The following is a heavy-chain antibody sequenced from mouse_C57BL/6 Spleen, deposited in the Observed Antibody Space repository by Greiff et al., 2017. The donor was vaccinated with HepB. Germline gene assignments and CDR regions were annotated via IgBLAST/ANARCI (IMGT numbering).Heavy chain of an antibody. J-gene: IGHJ3*01. V-gene: IGHV7-3*01. CDR2: IRNKANGYTT. CDR1: GFTFTDYY. CDR3: AGSSTGTRFAY. Sequence: EVQRVESGGGLVQPGGSLSLSCAASGFTFTDYYMSWVRQPPGKALEWLGFIRNKANGYTTEYSASVKGGFTISRENSQSILYLHMNALRAEDSATYYCAGSSTGTRFAYWGQGTLVTVSA. D-gene: IGHD4-1*02.